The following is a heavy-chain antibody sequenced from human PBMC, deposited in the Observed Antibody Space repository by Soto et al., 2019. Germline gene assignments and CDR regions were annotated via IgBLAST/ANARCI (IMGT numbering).Heavy chain of an antibody. D-gene: IGHD3-3*01. CDR1: CYTFTSYG. CDR3: ARDQDFWSGYFSDY. CDR2: ISAYNGNT. V-gene: IGHV1-18*04. Sequence: SVEVSFKASCYTFTSYGISWVRQAPGQGLEWMGWISAYNGNTNYAQKLQGRVTMTTDTSTSTAYMELRSLRSDDTAVYYCARDQDFWSGYFSDYWGQGTLVTVSS. J-gene: IGHJ4*02.